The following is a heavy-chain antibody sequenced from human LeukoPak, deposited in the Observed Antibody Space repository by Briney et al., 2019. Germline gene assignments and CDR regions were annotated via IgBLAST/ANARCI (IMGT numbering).Heavy chain of an antibody. V-gene: IGHV3-7*01. CDR2: IKQDGSEK. CDR1: GFTFSSYW. Sequence: TGGSLRLSCAASGFTFSSYWMSWVRQAPGKGLEWVANIKQDGSEKYYVDSVKGRFTISRDNAKNSLYLQMNSLRAEDTAVYYCAREMHTGSPYYYYGMDVWGQGTTVTVSS. CDR3: AREMHTGSPYYYYGMDV. D-gene: IGHD3-9*01. J-gene: IGHJ6*02.